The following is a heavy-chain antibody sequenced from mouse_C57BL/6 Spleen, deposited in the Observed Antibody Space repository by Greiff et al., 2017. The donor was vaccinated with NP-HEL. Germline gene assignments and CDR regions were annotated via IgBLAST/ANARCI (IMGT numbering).Heavy chain of an antibody. V-gene: IGHV1-72*01. CDR2: IDPNSGGT. CDR1: GYTFTSYW. Sequence: QVQLQQPGAELVKPGASVKLSCKASGYTFTSYWMHWVKQRPGRGLEWIGRIDPNSGGTKYNEKFKSKDKLTVDKPSSTAYMQLSSLTSEDSAVYDCAISFCGNLWYFDVWGTGTTVTVSS. J-gene: IGHJ1*03. CDR3: AISFCGNLWYFDV. D-gene: IGHD2-1*01.